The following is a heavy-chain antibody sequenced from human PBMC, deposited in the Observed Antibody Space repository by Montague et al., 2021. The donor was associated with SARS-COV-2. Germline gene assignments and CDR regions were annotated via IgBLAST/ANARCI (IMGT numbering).Heavy chain of an antibody. J-gene: IGHJ2*01. D-gene: IGHD3-16*01. Sequence: LSLTCSVSGGSISGHYWSWIRQPPGKGLEWIGNFDHSGDTKYNPSLKSRATISVDTSKNQFALRLHSVTAADTAVYYCAREFRIELWQTNWYFGLWGRGTLVTVSS. CDR2: FDHSGDT. CDR1: GGSISGHY. CDR3: AREFRIELWQTNWYFGL. V-gene: IGHV4-59*11.